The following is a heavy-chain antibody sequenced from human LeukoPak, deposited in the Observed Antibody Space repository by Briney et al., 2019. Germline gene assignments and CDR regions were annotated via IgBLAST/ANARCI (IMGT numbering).Heavy chain of an antibody. CDR2: ISGSGGST. D-gene: IGHD3-10*01. CDR3: ATLSSGGSGSYHHY. CDR1: GFTFSTYV. V-gene: IGHV3-23*01. J-gene: IGHJ4*02. Sequence: GGSLRLSCAASGFTFSTYVMSWVRQDPGKGLEWVSAISGSGGSTYYADSVKGRFRISRDNSKSTLFLQMNSLRVEDTAIYYCATLSSGGSGSYHHYWGQGTLVTVSS.